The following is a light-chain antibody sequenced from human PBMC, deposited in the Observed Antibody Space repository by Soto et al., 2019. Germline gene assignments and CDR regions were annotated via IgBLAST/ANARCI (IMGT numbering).Light chain of an antibody. CDR1: SCNIGAGYD. V-gene: IGLV1-40*01. CDR2: GNS. Sequence: QSVLTQPPSVSGAPGQTVTISCTGSSCNIGAGYDVHWYQHLPGTAPKLLIYGNSNRPSGVPDRFSGSKSGTSASLAITGLQAEDEADYYCRSYENSLSGWVFGGGTKLTVL. CDR3: RSYENSLSGWV. J-gene: IGLJ3*02.